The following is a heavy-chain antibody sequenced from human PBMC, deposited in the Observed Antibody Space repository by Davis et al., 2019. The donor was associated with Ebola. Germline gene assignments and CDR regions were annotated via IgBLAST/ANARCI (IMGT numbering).Heavy chain of an antibody. J-gene: IGHJ6*02. CDR2: ISTYNGNT. CDR1: GYTFTSYG. D-gene: IGHD6-13*01. Sequence: AASVKVSCQASGYTFTSYGISWVRQAPRPGLEWMGWISTYNGNTNFAQKLQGRVTMTTDTSTSSAYMELRSLRSDDTAVYYCARMAAAGTKLDVWGQGTTVTVSS. V-gene: IGHV1-18*04. CDR3: ARMAAAGTKLDV.